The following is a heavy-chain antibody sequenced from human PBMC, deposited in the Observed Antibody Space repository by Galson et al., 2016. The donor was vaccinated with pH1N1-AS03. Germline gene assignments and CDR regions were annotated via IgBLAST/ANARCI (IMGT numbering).Heavy chain of an antibody. CDR3: GRDQGSPSCPGCDWLDL. V-gene: IGHV3-74*03. CDR1: GFILRNHW. Sequence: SLRLSCAASGFILRNHWMDWVRQVPGKGLVWVSRINEDGRVIQYADSVKGRFTISRDNAKNTVSLQMNSLRAEDTGVYFCGRDQGSPSCPGCDWLDLWGQGARVTVST. J-gene: IGHJ5*02. D-gene: IGHD2-2*01. CDR2: INEDGRVI.